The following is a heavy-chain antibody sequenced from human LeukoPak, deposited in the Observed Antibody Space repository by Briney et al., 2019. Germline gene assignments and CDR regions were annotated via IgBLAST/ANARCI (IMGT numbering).Heavy chain of an antibody. CDR1: GGSISGYY. D-gene: IGHD2-21*01. J-gene: IGHJ4*02. CDR2: IYYSGST. Sequence: SETLSLTCTVSGGSISGYYWSWIRQPPGKGVEWIGYIYYSGSTNYNPSLKSRVTISVDTSKNQFSLKLSSVTAADTAVYYCARGQIDYFDYWGQGTLVTVSS. V-gene: IGHV4-59*01. CDR3: ARGQIDYFDY.